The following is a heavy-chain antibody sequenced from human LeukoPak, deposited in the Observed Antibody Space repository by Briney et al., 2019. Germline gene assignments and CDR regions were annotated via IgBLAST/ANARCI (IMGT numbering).Heavy chain of an antibody. Sequence: GGSLRLSCAASAFSFSNSGMHWVRQAPGKGLEWVAFIWSDGSSQYYADSVKGRFTISRDNSRNTLYLQMNSLRAEDTAVYYCAKGREHSSDYWGQGTLVTVYS. J-gene: IGHJ4*02. V-gene: IGHV3-30*02. CDR3: AKGREHSSDY. D-gene: IGHD6-13*01. CDR1: AFSFSNSG. CDR2: IWSDGSSQ.